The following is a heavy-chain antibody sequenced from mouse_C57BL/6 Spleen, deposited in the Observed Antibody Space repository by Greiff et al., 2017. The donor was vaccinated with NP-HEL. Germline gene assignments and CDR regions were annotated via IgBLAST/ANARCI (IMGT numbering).Heavy chain of an antibody. CDR2: IHPNSGST. Sequence: VQLQQPGAELVKPGASVKLSCKASGYTFTSYWMHWVKQRPGQGLEWIGMIHPNSGSTNYNEKFKGKATLTVDKSSSTAYMQLSSLTSEDAAVYYCARRLNYGSRGAMDYWGQGTSVTVSS. J-gene: IGHJ4*01. CDR1: GYTFTSYW. CDR3: ARRLNYGSRGAMDY. V-gene: IGHV1-64*01. D-gene: IGHD1-1*01.